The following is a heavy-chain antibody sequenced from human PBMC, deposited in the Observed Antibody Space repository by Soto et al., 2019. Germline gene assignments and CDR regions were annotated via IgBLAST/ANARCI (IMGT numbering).Heavy chain of an antibody. CDR3: ARGGNSYGLDY. CDR1: GVSLTTGGYS. D-gene: IGHD5-18*01. Sequence: SETLSLTCTVSGVSLTTGGYSWNWIRQPPGKGLEWIGYIYFSGRTYYNPSLKSRVTLSVDKSKNQFSLKLNYVTTADTAVYYCARGGNSYGLDYWGQGNLVTVS. CDR2: IYFSGRT. J-gene: IGHJ4*02. V-gene: IGHV4-30-2*01.